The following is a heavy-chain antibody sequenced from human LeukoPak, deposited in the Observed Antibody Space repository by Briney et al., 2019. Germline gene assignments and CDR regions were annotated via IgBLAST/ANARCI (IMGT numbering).Heavy chain of an antibody. CDR1: GFTFSSYA. J-gene: IGHJ4*02. CDR3: ARLGGNSWGDY. CDR2: ISSNGGST. D-gene: IGHD4-23*01. Sequence: GGSLRLSCAASGFTFSSYAMHWVRQAPGKGLEYVSAISSNGGSTYYANSVKGRFTISRDNSKNTLYLQMGSLRAEDMAVYYCARLGGNSWGDYWGQGTLVTVSS. V-gene: IGHV3-64*01.